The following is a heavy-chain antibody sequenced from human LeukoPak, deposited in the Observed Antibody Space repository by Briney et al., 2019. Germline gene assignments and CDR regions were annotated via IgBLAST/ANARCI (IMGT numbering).Heavy chain of an antibody. CDR1: GFTFSSYG. Sequence: GGSLRLSCAASGFTFSSYGMHWVRQAPGKGLEWVAVISYDGSNKYYADSVKGRFTISRDNSKNTLYLQTNSLRAEDTAVYYCAKAYEGPYDILTLADWGQGTLVTVSS. V-gene: IGHV3-30*18. D-gene: IGHD3-9*01. J-gene: IGHJ4*02. CDR2: ISYDGSNK. CDR3: AKAYEGPYDILTLAD.